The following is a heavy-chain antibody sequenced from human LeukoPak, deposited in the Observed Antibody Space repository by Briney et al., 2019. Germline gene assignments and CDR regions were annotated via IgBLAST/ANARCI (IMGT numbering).Heavy chain of an antibody. J-gene: IGHJ3*02. V-gene: IGHV1-46*01. CDR3: ARARMVVHRFDI. D-gene: IGHD2-15*01. CDR1: GYTFISYY. Sequence: ASVKVSCKASGYTFISYYIHWVRQAPGQGLEWMGIINPNGGSTSYAQKFQGRVTITADKSTSTAYMELSSLRSEDTAVYYCARARMVVHRFDIWGQGTMVTVSS. CDR2: INPNGGST.